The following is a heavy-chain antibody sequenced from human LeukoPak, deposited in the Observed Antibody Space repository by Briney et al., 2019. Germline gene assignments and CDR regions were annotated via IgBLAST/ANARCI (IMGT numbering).Heavy chain of an antibody. J-gene: IGHJ1*01. CDR1: GYTFTSYG. D-gene: IGHD2-15*01. CDR2: ISAYNGNT. V-gene: IGHV1-18*01. Sequence: ASVTVSCTASGYTFTSYGISWVRQAPGQGLEWMGWISAYNGNTNYAQKLQGRVTMTTDTSTSTAYMELRSLRSDDTAVYYCARGPIVVVVAATGYFQHWGQGTLVTVSS. CDR3: ARGPIVVVVAATGYFQH.